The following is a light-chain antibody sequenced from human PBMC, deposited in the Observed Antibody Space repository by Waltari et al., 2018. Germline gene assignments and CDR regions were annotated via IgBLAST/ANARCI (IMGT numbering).Light chain of an antibody. V-gene: IGKV4-1*01. J-gene: IGKJ4*01. CDR2: WAS. Sequence: DVVMTQSPDFLAVSLCERSTIHCKSSQSLFYSSNNKNYFAWSQQKPGQPHKLLIYWASTRESGVPDRFSGSGSGTDFTLTISSLQAEDVAIYFYQQYYITPLSFGGGTRVEIK. CDR3: QQYYITPLS. CDR1: QSLFYSSNNKNY.